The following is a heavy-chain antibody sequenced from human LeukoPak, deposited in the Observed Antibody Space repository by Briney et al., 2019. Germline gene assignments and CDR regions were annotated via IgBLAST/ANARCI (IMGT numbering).Heavy chain of an antibody. V-gene: IGHV4-39*01. J-gene: IGHJ4*02. CDR1: GGSVSSSGSY. D-gene: IGHD3-10*01. CDR3: ARTYYGSENYYDY. Sequence: SETLSLTCTVSGGSVSSSGSYWGWIRQPPGKGLEWIGSIYYSGTTYYNPSLKSRVTISVDASKSQFSLKLTSVTAADTALYYCARTYYGSENYYDYWGQGILVTVSS. CDR2: IYYSGTT.